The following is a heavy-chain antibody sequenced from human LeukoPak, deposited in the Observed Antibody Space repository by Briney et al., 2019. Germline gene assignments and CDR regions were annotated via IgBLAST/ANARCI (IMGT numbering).Heavy chain of an antibody. CDR1: GGTFSSYA. CDR3: ASGSYSRSAFDY. V-gene: IGHV1-69*04. J-gene: IGHJ4*02. CDR2: IIPILGIA. Sequence: SVKVSCKASGGTFSSYAISWVRQAPGQGLEWMGRIIPILGIANYAQKFQGRVTITADKSTSTAYMELSSLRSEDTAVYYCASGSYSRSAFDYWGQGTLVTVSS. D-gene: IGHD1-26*01.